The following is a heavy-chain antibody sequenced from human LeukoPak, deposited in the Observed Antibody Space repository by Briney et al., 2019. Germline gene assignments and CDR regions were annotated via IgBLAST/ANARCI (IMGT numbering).Heavy chain of an antibody. CDR2: VNHSGGT. CDR1: SGSFSGYY. CDR3: ARHGHSGSSWLNWFDP. J-gene: IGHJ5*02. Sequence: SETLSLTCAVYSGSFSGYYWSWIRQPPGKGLEWIGEVNHSGGTNYNPSLKSRVTISVDTPKNQFSLKLTSVTAADTAVYYCARHGHSGSSWLNWFDPWGQGTLVTVSS. V-gene: IGHV4-34*01. D-gene: IGHD6-13*01.